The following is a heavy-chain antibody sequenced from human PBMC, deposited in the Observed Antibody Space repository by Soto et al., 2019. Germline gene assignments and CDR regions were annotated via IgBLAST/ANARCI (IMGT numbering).Heavy chain of an antibody. V-gene: IGHV1-69*06. CDR2: IIPIFGTA. J-gene: IGHJ6*02. Sequence: SVKVSCKASGGTLSSYAISWVRQAPGQGLEWMGGIIPIFGTANYAQKFQGRVTITADKSTSTAYMELSSLRSEDTAVYYCASEPDYYYYGMDVWGQGTTVTVSS. CDR3: ASEPDYYYYGMDV. CDR1: GGTLSSYA.